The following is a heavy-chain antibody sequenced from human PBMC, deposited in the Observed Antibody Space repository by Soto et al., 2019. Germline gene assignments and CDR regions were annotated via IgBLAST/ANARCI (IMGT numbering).Heavy chain of an antibody. CDR2: SYYSGSS. D-gene: IGHD3-22*01. J-gene: IGHJ4*02. CDR3: ARDGWDSSGYPYYFHY. V-gene: IGHV4-59*01. Sequence: PSYTLSLTCPVSSGSISSYYWSWIRQPPGKALERIGYSYYSGSSNYKRCLKSRVTIAVDTSKNHFSLKLSSVTAADTAVYYCARDGWDSSGYPYYFHYWGQGKLVPV. CDR1: SGSISSYY.